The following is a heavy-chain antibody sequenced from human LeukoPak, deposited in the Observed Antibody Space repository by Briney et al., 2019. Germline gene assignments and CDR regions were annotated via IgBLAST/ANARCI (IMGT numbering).Heavy chain of an antibody. CDR1: GGSFSGYY. J-gene: IGHJ4*02. CDR3: ARGRFYYGSGSTDY. D-gene: IGHD3-10*01. CDR2: INHSGST. V-gene: IGHV4-34*01. Sequence: PETLSLTCAVYGGSFSGYYWSWIRQPPGKGLEWIGEINHSGSTNYNPSLKSRVTISVDTSKNQFSLKLSSVTAADTAVYYCARGRFYYGSGSTDYWGQGTLVTVSS.